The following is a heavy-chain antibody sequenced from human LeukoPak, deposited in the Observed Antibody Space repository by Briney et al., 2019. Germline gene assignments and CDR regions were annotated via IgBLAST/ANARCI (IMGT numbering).Heavy chain of an antibody. CDR2: IYSGGST. J-gene: IGHJ4*02. Sequence: GGSLRLSCAASEFTVSNNYMSWVRPAPGKGLEWVSVIYSGGSTYYADSVKGRFTISRDNSKNTLYLQMNSLRAEDTAVYYCATLQDIVVVPAALSDYWGQGTLVTVSS. V-gene: IGHV3-66*02. D-gene: IGHD2-2*01. CDR3: ATLQDIVVVPAALSDY. CDR1: EFTVSNNY.